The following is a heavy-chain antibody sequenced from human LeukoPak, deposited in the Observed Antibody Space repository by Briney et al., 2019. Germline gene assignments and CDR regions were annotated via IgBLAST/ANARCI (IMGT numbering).Heavy chain of an antibody. CDR2: INHSGST. V-gene: IGHV4-34*01. Sequence: SETLSLTCAVYGGSFSGYYWSWIRQPPVKGLEWIGEINHSGSTNYNPSLKSRVTISVDTSKNQFSLKLSSVTAADTAVYYCARASRSGHYVGYWGQGTLVTVSS. CDR3: ARASRSGHYVGY. CDR1: GGSFSGYY. D-gene: IGHD3-3*01. J-gene: IGHJ4*02.